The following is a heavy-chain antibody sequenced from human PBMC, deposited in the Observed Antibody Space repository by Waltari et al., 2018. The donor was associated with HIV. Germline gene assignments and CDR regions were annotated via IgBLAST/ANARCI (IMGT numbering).Heavy chain of an antibody. D-gene: IGHD1-26*01. Sequence: EVQLVESGGGLVKPGGSLRLSCAASGFTFSSYSMNWVRQAPGKGLEWVSSISSSSSYIYYADSVKGRFTISRDNAKNSLYLQMNSLRAEDTAVYYCARDPRRDPTLYYFDYWGQGTLV. CDR3: ARDPRRDPTLYYFDY. V-gene: IGHV3-21*01. CDR2: ISSSSSYI. J-gene: IGHJ4*02. CDR1: GFTFSSYS.